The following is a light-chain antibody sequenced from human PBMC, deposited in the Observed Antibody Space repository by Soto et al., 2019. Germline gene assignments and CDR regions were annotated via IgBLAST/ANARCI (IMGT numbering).Light chain of an antibody. CDR1: QSVTTQ. V-gene: IGKV3-20*01. Sequence: IVLTQSPGTLSLSPGERATLSCRASQSVTTQLAWYQQKPGQAPRLLIYGASSRATGIPDRFSGSGSGTHFTLTISRLEPEDFAVYYCQHYVTSLTTFGQGTKVDI. CDR2: GAS. CDR3: QHYVTSLTT. J-gene: IGKJ1*01.